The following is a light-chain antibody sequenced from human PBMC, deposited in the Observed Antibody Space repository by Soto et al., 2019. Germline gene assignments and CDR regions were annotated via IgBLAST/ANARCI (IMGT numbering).Light chain of an antibody. CDR1: HDISNY. V-gene: IGKV1-33*01. CDR3: QQYDNLPLT. Sequence: DIQMTQSPSSLSASVGDRVTITCQASHDISNYLNWYQQKPGKAPKLLIYEASNLETGVPSRFSGSGSGTDFTFTISSLQPEDIATYYCQQYDNLPLTFGGGTKVEIK. J-gene: IGKJ4*01. CDR2: EAS.